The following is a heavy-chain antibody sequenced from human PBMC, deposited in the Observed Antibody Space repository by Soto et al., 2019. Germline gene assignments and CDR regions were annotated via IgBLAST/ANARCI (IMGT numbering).Heavy chain of an antibody. CDR1: GFTFCSYA. J-gene: IGHJ4*02. Sequence: PGGSLRLSCAASGFTFCSYALDGIRQAPGKGLEWVAVISYDGSNKYYADSVKGRFTISRDNSKNTLYLQMNSLRAEDTAVYYCARDHSGDYGYFDYWGQGTLVTVSS. V-gene: IGHV3-30-3*01. CDR2: ISYDGSNK. CDR3: ARDHSGDYGYFDY. D-gene: IGHD4-17*01.